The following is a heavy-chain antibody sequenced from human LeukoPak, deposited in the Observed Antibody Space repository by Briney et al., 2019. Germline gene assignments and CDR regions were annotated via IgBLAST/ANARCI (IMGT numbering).Heavy chain of an antibody. V-gene: IGHV3-23*01. Sequence: PGGSLRLSCAASGFTFSSYAMSWVRQAPGKGLEWVSTISGSGGNTYYADSVKDRFTISRDNSKNTLYLQMNSLRAEDTAVYYCAKESLRNTVTTRSEADYWGQGTLVTVSS. J-gene: IGHJ4*02. D-gene: IGHD4-17*01. CDR1: GFTFSSYA. CDR3: AKESLRNTVTTRSEADY. CDR2: ISGSGGNT.